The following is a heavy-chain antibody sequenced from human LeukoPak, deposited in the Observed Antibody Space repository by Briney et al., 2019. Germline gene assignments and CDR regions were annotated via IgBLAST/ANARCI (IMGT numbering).Heavy chain of an antibody. V-gene: IGHV1-69*05. CDR1: GGTFSSYA. Sequence: ASVEVSCKVSGGTFSSYAISWVRQAPGQGLEWMGRIIPIFGTANYAQKFQGRVTITTDESTSTAYMELSSLRSEDTAVYYCARDSKAAADFDYWGQGTLVTVSS. CDR3: ARDSKAAADFDY. D-gene: IGHD6-13*01. J-gene: IGHJ4*02. CDR2: IIPIFGTA.